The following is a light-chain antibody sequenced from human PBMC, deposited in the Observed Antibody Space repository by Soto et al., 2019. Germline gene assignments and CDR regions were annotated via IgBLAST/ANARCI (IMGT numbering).Light chain of an antibody. CDR3: LQHNVFPRA. Sequence: DIQMTQSPSSLSASVGDRVTITCRASQAIRNDLAWYQQKQGRAPKRLIYGSSTLQSGVPLRFSGSGSGTEFTLTISSLQHEDFSTYYCLQHNVFPRAFGQGTTVEI. V-gene: IGKV1-17*01. CDR1: QAIRND. CDR2: GSS. J-gene: IGKJ1*01.